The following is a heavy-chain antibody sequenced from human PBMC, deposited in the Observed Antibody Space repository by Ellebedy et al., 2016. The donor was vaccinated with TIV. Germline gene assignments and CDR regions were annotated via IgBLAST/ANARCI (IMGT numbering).Heavy chain of an antibody. D-gene: IGHD3-22*01. CDR3: AKGSDYYDSSGYSTDFGY. Sequence: GESLKISCAASGFTFSSYAMSWVRQAPGKGLEWVSAISGSGGSTYYADSVKGRSTISRDNSKNTLYLQMNSLRAEDTAVYYCAKGSDYYDSSGYSTDFGYWGQGTLVTVSS. CDR2: ISGSGGST. J-gene: IGHJ4*02. V-gene: IGHV3-23*01. CDR1: GFTFSSYA.